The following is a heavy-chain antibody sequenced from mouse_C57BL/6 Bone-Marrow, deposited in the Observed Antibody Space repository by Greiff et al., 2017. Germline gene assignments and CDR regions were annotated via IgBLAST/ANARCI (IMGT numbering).Heavy chain of an antibody. Sequence: SGPVLVKPGASVKMSCKASGYTFTDYYMNWVKQSHGKSLEWIGVINPYNGGTSYSQKFKGKATLTVDKSSSTAYMELNSLTSEDSAVYYCARADGNYFYYAMDYWGQGTSVTVSS. CDR1: GYTFTDYY. J-gene: IGHJ4*01. CDR2: INPYNGGT. CDR3: ARADGNYFYYAMDY. D-gene: IGHD2-1*01. V-gene: IGHV1-19*01.